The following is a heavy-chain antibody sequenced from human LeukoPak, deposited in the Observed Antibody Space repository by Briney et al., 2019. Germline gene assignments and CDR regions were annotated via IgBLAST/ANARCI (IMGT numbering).Heavy chain of an antibody. CDR1: GFTFSSYS. CDR2: ISSSSTYT. D-gene: IGHD2-15*01. V-gene: IGHV3-21*01. J-gene: IGHJ3*02. CDR3: ARDRGWKSADIVVVVPAHDGFDI. Sequence: GGSLRLSCAASGFTFSSYSMNWVRQAPGKGLEWVSYISSSSTYTYYADSLKGRFTISRENAKNSLYLQMNSLRAEDTAVYYCARDRGWKSADIVVVVPAHDGFDIWGQGTMVTVSS.